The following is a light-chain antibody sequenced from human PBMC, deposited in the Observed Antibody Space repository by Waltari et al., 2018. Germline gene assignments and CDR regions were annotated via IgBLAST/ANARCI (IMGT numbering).Light chain of an antibody. J-gene: IGKJ2*01. Sequence: DVVMTQSPLSLPVNPGQPATISCTSSQSLVHRDGNTYLNWFHQRPGQSPRRLFYKVAYRDSGVPDIFSGSGSGPDFTLTISRVEAGDVGIYYCMQATHWPYTFGQGTKLEI. V-gene: IGKV2-30*02. CDR3: MQATHWPYT. CDR1: QSLVHRDGNTY. CDR2: KVA.